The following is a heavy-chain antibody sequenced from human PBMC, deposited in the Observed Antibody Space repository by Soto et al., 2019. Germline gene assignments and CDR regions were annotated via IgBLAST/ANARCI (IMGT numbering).Heavy chain of an antibody. J-gene: IGHJ4*02. CDR1: GLTFSSFD. D-gene: IGHD5-12*01. CDR2: IGSAGDT. CDR3: ARDLGGYDSLDY. V-gene: IGHV3-13*01. Sequence: EVQLVESGGGLVQPGGSLRLSCAASGLTFSSFDMHWFRQPTGKGLEWVAGIGSAGDTYYSGSVKGRFTISRDNAKNTLYLQMNSLRAEDTAVYYCARDLGGYDSLDYWGQGTLVTVSS.